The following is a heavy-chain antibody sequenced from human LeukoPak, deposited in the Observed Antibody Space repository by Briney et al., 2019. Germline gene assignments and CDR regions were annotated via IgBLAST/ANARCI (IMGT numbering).Heavy chain of an antibody. Sequence: GGSLRLSRAVSGFTFNNYWMTWVRQAPGKGLEWVASIRDDGSAKYYMDSVKGRFTISRDDAKNSLSLQMNSLRAEDTATYYCARIQLYHGDFDSWGQGALVTVSS. J-gene: IGHJ4*02. CDR2: IRDDGSAK. CDR1: GFTFNNYW. D-gene: IGHD1-1*01. V-gene: IGHV3-7*01. CDR3: ARIQLYHGDFDS.